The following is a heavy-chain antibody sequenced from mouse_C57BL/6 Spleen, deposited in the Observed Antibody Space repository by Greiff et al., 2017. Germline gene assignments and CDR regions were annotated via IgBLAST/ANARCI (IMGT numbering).Heavy chain of an antibody. CDR3: AGGYGYDPYYAMDY. J-gene: IGHJ4*01. Sequence: VQLQQPGPELVKPGASVKISCKASGYSFTDYNMNWVKQSNGKSLEWIGVINPNYGTTSYNQKFKGKATLTVDQSSSTAYMQLNSLTSEDSAVYYCAGGYGYDPYYAMDYWGQGTSVTVSS. V-gene: IGHV1-39*01. CDR2: INPNYGTT. CDR1: GYSFTDYN. D-gene: IGHD2-2*01.